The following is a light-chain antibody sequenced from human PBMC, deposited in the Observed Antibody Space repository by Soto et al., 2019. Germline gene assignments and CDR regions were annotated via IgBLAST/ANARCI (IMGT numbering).Light chain of an antibody. CDR3: SSYTITSTWV. CDR2: EVT. CDR1: SNDVGIYNY. V-gene: IGLV2-14*01. J-gene: IGLJ3*02. Sequence: QSVLTQPASVSGSPGQSITISCTGSSNDVGIYNYVSWYQQHPGKAPSLIIYEVTNRPPGVSDRFSGSKSDNTASLTISGLQAEDEADYYCSSYTITSTWVFGGGTK.